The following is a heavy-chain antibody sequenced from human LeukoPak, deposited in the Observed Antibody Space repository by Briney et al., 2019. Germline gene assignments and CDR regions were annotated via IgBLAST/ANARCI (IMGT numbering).Heavy chain of an antibody. V-gene: IGHV1-8*01. CDR2: MNPNSGNT. J-gene: IGHJ4*02. Sequence: GASVKVSCKASGYTFTSYDINWVRQATGQGLEWMGWMNPNSGNTGYAQKFQGRVTMTRNTSISTAYMELSSLRSEVTAVYYCARGENDLGIAERIDYWGQRTRVTVSS. CDR3: ARGENDLGIAERIDY. D-gene: IGHD6-13*01. CDR1: GYTFTSYD.